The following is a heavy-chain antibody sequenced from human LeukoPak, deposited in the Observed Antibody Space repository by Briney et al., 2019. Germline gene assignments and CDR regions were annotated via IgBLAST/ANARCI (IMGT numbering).Heavy chain of an antibody. D-gene: IGHD3-22*01. CDR3: VRVDSSGYGLHWGLDY. V-gene: IGHV3-21*01. Sequence: PGGSLRLSCAASGFTFSSYSMNWVRQAPGKGLEWVSFISTSSIYIYYADSVKGRFTISRDNAKNSLYLQMSSLRAEDTAVYYCVRVDSSGYGLHWGLDYWGQGTLVTVSS. CDR1: GFTFSSYS. CDR2: ISTSSIYI. J-gene: IGHJ4*02.